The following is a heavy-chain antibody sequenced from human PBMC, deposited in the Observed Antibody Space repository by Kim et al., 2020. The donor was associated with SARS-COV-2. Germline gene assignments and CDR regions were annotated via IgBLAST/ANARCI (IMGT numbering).Heavy chain of an antibody. V-gene: IGHV3-43*01. J-gene: IGHJ4*02. CDR3: AKGYSSGWYDDY. D-gene: IGHD6-19*01. Sequence: YYADSVKGRFTISRDNSKNSLYLQMNSLRTEDTALYYCAKGYSSGWYDDYWGQGTLVTVSS.